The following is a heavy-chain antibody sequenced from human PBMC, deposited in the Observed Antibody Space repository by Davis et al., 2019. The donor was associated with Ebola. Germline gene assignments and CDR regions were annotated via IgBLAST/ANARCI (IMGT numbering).Heavy chain of an antibody. J-gene: IGHJ3*02. D-gene: IGHD3-16*02. CDR1: GGTFTSYA. CDR3: ARVKYNYMWGSYRDGASDS. CDR2: IIPIFGTA. V-gene: IGHV1-69*13. Sequence: SVKVSCKASGGTFTSYAISWVRQAPGQGLEWMGGIIPIFGTANYAQKFQGRVTITADESTGTAYMELSSLRSDETSVYYCARVKYNYMWGSYRDGASDSWGEGTMVTVSS.